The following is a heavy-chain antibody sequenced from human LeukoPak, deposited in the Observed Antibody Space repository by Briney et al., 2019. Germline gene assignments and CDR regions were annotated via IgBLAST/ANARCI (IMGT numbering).Heavy chain of an antibody. V-gene: IGHV3-30-3*01. CDR3: ARDPWRVDTAMVPFDY. Sequence: GGSLRLSCTASGFTFSSYAMHWVRQAPGKGLEWVAVISYDGSNKYYADSVKGRFTISRDNSKNTLYLQMNSLRAEDTAVYYCARDPWRVDTAMVPFDYWGQGTLVTVSS. D-gene: IGHD5-18*01. CDR1: GFTFSSYA. CDR2: ISYDGSNK. J-gene: IGHJ4*02.